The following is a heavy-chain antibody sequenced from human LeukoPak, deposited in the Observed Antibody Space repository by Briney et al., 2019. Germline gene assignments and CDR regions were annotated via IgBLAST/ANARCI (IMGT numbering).Heavy chain of an antibody. CDR1: GFTLSSYA. J-gene: IGHJ6*02. CDR2: ISGSGGST. D-gene: IGHD5-12*01. Sequence: GGSLRLSCAASGFTLSSYAMSWVRQAPGKGLEWVSAISGSGGSTYYADSVKGRFTISRDNSKNTLYLQMNSLRAEDTAVYYCAKDGGYEMTLVDYYGMDVWGQGTTVTVSS. CDR3: AKDGGYEMTLVDYYGMDV. V-gene: IGHV3-23*01.